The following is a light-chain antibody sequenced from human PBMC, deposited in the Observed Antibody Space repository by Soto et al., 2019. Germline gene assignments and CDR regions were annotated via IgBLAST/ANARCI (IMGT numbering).Light chain of an antibody. J-gene: IGKJ2*01. CDR2: GVS. CDR3: QQTYSTPYT. CDR1: QTIRTH. Sequence: DIQMTQSPSSLSAFVGDRVTITCRASQTIRTHLNWYRQKAGEAPELLIFGVSTLQVGVPSRFTGSGSGTDFTLTISSLQVEDFAAYYCQQTYSTPYTFGQGTKLEI. V-gene: IGKV1-39*01.